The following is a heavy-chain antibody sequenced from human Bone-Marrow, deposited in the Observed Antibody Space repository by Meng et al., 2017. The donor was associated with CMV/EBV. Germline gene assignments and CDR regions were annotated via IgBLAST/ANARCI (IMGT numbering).Heavy chain of an antibody. Sequence: GESLKISCAASGFTFSSYGMHWVRQAPGKGLEWVAVIWYDGSNKYYADSVKGRFTISRDNSKNTLYLQMNSLSAEDTAVYYCANQKLEPPCWGQGTLVTVSS. V-gene: IGHV3-30*02. J-gene: IGHJ4*02. CDR1: GFTFSSYG. CDR2: IWYDGSNK. CDR3: ANQKLEPPC. D-gene: IGHD1-1*01.